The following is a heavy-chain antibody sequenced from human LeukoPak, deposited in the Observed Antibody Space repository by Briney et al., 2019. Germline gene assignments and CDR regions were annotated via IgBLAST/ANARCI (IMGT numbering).Heavy chain of an antibody. Sequence: GGSLRLSCAASGFTFSSYAMSWVRQAPGKGLEWVSGISGSGGSTYYADSVKGRFTISRVTSRNTLYLQMNSPRAEDTAVYYCAILPGYSSGWYEVNYWGQGTLVTVSS. CDR1: GFTFSSYA. V-gene: IGHV3-23*01. J-gene: IGHJ4*02. CDR3: AILPGYSSGWYEVNY. CDR2: ISGSGGST. D-gene: IGHD6-13*01.